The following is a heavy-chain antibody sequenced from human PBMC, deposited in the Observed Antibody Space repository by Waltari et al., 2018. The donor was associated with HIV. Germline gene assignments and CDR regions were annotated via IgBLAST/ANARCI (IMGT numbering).Heavy chain of an antibody. CDR2: IIPIFGTA. CDR1: GGTFSSYA. Sequence: QVQLVQSGAEVKKPGSSVKVSCKASGGTFSSYAISWVRQAPGQGLEWMGGIIPIFGTANYAQKFQGRVTITADESTSTAYMELSSLRSEDTAVYYCARVVVPAAMPYYYGMDVWGQGTTVTVSS. V-gene: IGHV1-69*01. J-gene: IGHJ6*02. D-gene: IGHD2-2*01. CDR3: ARVVVPAAMPYYYGMDV.